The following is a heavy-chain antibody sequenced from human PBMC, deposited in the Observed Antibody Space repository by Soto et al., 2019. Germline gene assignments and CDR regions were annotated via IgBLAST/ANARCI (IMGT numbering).Heavy chain of an antibody. V-gene: IGHV1-69*12. CDR2: IIPIFGTA. CDR3: ARTHYDFLSAPQNGDY. CDR1: GGTFSSYA. D-gene: IGHD3-3*01. Sequence: QVQLVQSGAEVKKPGSSVKVSCKASGGTFSSYAISWVRQAPGQGLEWMGGIIPIFGTANYAQKFQGRVTITADDSTSTAYMELSSLRSEDTAVYYCARTHYDFLSAPQNGDYWGQGTLVTVSS. J-gene: IGHJ4*02.